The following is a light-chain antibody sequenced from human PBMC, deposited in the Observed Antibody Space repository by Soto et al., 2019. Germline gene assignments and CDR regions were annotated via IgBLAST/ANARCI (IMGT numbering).Light chain of an antibody. J-gene: IGKJ4*01. CDR1: QSVSIS. V-gene: IGKV3-15*01. CDR3: QQYENWPPLT. CDR2: GGS. Sequence: EIVMTQSPGTLSVSPGERVTLSCRASQSVSISLAWYQHKPGQAPRLLIYGGSIRAAGVPARFSGSGSGTEFTLTINSLQSEDFAVYYCQQYENWPPLTFGGGTKGEIK.